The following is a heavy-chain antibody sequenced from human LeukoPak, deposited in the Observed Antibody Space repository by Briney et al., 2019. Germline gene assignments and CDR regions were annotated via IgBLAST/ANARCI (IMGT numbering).Heavy chain of an antibody. CDR2: ISYDGSNK. D-gene: IGHD6-19*01. CDR3: ARDSHSSGWRNFDY. CDR1: EFTFSSYG. V-gene: IGHV3-30*19. J-gene: IGHJ4*02. Sequence: GGSLRLSCAASEFTFSSYGMHWVRQAPGKGLEWVAVISYDGSNKYYADSVKGRFTISRDNSKNTLYLQMNSLRAEDTAVYYCARDSHSSGWRNFDYWGQGTLVTVSS.